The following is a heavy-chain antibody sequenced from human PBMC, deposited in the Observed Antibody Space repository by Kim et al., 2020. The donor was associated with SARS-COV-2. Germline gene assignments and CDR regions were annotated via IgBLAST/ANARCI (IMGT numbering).Heavy chain of an antibody. CDR3: ARDREKERIQLWSSTYYYYGMDV. Sequence: GGSLRLSCAASGFTFSSYSMNWVRQAPGKGLEWVSYISSSSSTIYYADSVKGRFTISRDNAKNSLYLQMNSLRDEDTAVYYCARDREKERIQLWSSTYYYYGMDVWGQGTTVTVSS. J-gene: IGHJ6*02. CDR1: GFTFSSYS. D-gene: IGHD5-18*01. V-gene: IGHV3-48*02. CDR2: ISSSSSTI.